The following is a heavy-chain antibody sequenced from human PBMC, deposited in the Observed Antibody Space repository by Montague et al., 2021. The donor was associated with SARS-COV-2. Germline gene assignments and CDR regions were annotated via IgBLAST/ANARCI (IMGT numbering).Heavy chain of an antibody. CDR2: INHSDST. Sequence: SETLSLTCTVYGGSFSGYWWTWIRKSPGKGLEWVWGINHSDSTKYNPSLKSRVTISVDTSKNQFSLDLTSVTAADTAVYYCARGAPGFWGQGTLVTVSS. J-gene: IGHJ4*02. CDR1: GGSFSGYW. V-gene: IGHV4-34*01. CDR3: ARGAPGF.